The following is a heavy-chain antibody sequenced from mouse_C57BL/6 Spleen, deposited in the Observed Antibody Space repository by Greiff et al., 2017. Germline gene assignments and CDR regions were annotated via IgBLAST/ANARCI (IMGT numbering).Heavy chain of an antibody. D-gene: IGHD1-1*01. Sequence: DVKLQESGPELVKPGASVKISCKASGYSFTGYYMHWVKQSHGNILDWIGYIYPYNGVSSYNQKFKGKATLTVDKSSSTAYMELRSLTSEDSAVYYCARGAVATGDAMDYWGQGTSVTVSS. CDR3: ARGAVATGDAMDY. V-gene: IGHV1-31*01. CDR1: GYSFTGYY. CDR2: IYPYNGVS. J-gene: IGHJ4*01.